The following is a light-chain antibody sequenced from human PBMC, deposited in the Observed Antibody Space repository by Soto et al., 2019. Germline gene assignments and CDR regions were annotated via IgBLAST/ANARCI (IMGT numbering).Light chain of an antibody. CDR2: LEGSGSY. J-gene: IGLJ3*02. CDR3: ETWDSNTHRV. CDR1: SGHSSYI. V-gene: IGLV4-60*02. Sequence: QPVLTQSSSASASLGSSVKLTYTLSSGHSSYIIAWHQQQPGKAPRYLMKLEGSGSYNKGSGVPDRFSGSSSGADRYLTISHLQFEDEADYYCETWDSNTHRVFGGGTKVTVL.